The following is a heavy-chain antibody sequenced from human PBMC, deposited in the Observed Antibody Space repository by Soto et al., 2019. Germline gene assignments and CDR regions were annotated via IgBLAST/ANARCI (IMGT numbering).Heavy chain of an antibody. D-gene: IGHD1-26*01. J-gene: IGHJ4*02. CDR3: TTAERGGSYYSDY. CDR1: GFTFTSAW. Sequence: EVKLVESGGGWVRPGESLRLSCAASGFTFTSAWINWVRQAPGKGLEWAGRIKSKTDGGTVDYGVPVKGRFTISRDDSKITAYLQMNSLRNEDTAVYYCTTAERGGSYYSDYWGQGTLVTVSS. V-gene: IGHV3-15*07. CDR2: IKSKTDGGTV.